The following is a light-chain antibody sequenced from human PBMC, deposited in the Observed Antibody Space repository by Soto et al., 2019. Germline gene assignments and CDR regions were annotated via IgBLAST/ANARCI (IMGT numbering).Light chain of an antibody. J-gene: IGLJ1*01. Sequence: QSVLTQPPSVSAAPGQKVIISCSGSSSSIGNNYVSWYQQLPGTAPKLLIYESNRRPLGISDRFSASKSGTSATLGISGLQSGDEADYYCGSWDNSLRGVVFGTGTKVTVL. CDR1: SSSIGNNY. V-gene: IGLV1-51*02. CDR2: ESN. CDR3: GSWDNSLRGVV.